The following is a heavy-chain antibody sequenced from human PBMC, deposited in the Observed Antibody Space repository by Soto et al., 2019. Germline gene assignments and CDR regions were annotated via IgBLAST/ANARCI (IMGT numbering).Heavy chain of an antibody. CDR3: ARLYWSYYASSGYLDQ. D-gene: IGHD3-22*01. CDR1: GASINNGDYY. Sequence: NPSETLSLTCTVSGASINNGDYYWIWIRQTPGKGLEWVGYIYVTGTTYYNPSLKTRLAISIDRAKSQFSLRLTSVTAADTAVYYCARLYWSYYASSGYLDQWGQGTLVTVSS. V-gene: IGHV4-30-4*08. CDR2: IYVTGTT. J-gene: IGHJ4*02.